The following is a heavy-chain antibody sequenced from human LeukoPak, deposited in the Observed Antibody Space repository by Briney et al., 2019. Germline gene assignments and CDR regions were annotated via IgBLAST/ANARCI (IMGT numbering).Heavy chain of an antibody. CDR1: GFTFSSYA. V-gene: IGHV3-23*01. J-gene: IGHJ3*02. CDR3: AANFDWLFRGAFDI. Sequence: PGGSLRLSCAASGFTFSSYAMSWVRQAPGKGLEWVSAISGSGGSTYYADSVKGRFTISRDNSKNTLYLEMNSLRAEDTAVYYCAANFDWLFRGAFDIWGQGTMVTVSS. D-gene: IGHD3-9*01. CDR2: ISGSGGST.